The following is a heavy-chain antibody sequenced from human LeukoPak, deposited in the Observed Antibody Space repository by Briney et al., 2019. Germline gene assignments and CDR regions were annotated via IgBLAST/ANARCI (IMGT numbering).Heavy chain of an antibody. CDR2: ISWNSGSI. Sequence: GRSLRLSCAASGFTFDDYAMHWVRQAPGKGLEWVSGISWNSGSIGYADSVKGRFTISRDNAKNSLYLQMNSLRAEDTALYYCAKDLGPAAINYFDYWGQGTLVTDSS. J-gene: IGHJ4*02. D-gene: IGHD2-2*01. CDR1: GFTFDDYA. CDR3: AKDLGPAAINYFDY. V-gene: IGHV3-9*01.